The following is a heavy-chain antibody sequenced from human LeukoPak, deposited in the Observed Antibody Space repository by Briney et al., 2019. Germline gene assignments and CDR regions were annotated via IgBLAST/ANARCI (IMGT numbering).Heavy chain of an antibody. J-gene: IGHJ4*02. V-gene: IGHV3-23*01. Sequence: GGSLRPSCAASGFTFSSYAMGWVRQAPGKGLEWVSLISGSGGSTYYADSVKGRLTISRDNSKNTLYLQMNSLRAEDTAVYYCARVVDHDYGDYYLDYWGQGTLVTVSS. D-gene: IGHD4-17*01. CDR3: ARVVDHDYGDYYLDY. CDR2: ISGSGGST. CDR1: GFTFSSYA.